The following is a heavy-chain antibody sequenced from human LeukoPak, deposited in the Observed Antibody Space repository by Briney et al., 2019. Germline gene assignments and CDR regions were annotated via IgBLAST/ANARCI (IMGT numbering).Heavy chain of an antibody. CDR1: GGTFSSYA. CDR2: IIPISGTA. CDR3: ATSPEVYGTYYFDY. D-gene: IGHD2-8*01. Sequence: SVKVSCKASGGTFSSYAISWVRQAPGQGLEWMGRIIPISGTANYAQKFQGRVTITTDESTSTAYMELSSLRSEDTAVYYCATSPEVYGTYYFDYWGQGTLVTVSS. V-gene: IGHV1-69*05. J-gene: IGHJ4*02.